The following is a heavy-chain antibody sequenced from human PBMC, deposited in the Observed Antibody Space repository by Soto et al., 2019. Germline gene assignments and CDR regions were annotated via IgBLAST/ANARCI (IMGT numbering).Heavy chain of an antibody. CDR3: ARGEDDAFDI. D-gene: IGHD1-26*01. V-gene: IGHV4-31*03. CDR1: GGSINSGGFY. J-gene: IGHJ3*02. CDR2: IYYSGST. Sequence: SETLSLTCTVSGGSINSGGFYWSWIRQHPGKGLEWIGYIYYSGSTYYNPSLKSRVIISVDTSKNQFSLRLRSVTAADTAVYYCARGEDDAFDIWGQGTMVTVSS.